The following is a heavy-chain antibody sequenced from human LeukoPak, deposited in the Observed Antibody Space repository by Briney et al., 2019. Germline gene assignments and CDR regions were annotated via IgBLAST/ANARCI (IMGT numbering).Heavy chain of an antibody. CDR2: ISGSGGST. D-gene: IGHD2-2*01. Sequence: GGSLRLSYAASGFTFSSYGMSWVRQAPGKGLEWVSVISGSGGSTYYADSVKGRFTISRDNSKNTLYLRMNSLRAEDTAVYYCAKDLPPYSTSCCDFDYWGQGTLVTVSS. J-gene: IGHJ4*02. CDR3: AKDLPPYSTSCCDFDY. CDR1: GFTFSSYG. V-gene: IGHV3-23*01.